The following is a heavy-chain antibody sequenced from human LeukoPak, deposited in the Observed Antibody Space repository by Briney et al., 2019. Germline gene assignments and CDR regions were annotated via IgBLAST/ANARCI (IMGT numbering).Heavy chain of an antibody. D-gene: IGHD2-15*01. CDR3: ARHGYCSGGSCYSAYYYYLDV. CDR2: IYHSGST. J-gene: IGHJ6*03. CDR1: GGSITNSNYF. Sequence: SETLSLTCTVSGGSITNSNYFWGWIRQPPGKGLEWIGSIYHSGSTYYNPSLKSRVTISVDTTKNQFSLKLTSVTAADTATYYCARHGYCSGGSCYSAYYYYLDVWGKGTTVTVSS. V-gene: IGHV4-39*01.